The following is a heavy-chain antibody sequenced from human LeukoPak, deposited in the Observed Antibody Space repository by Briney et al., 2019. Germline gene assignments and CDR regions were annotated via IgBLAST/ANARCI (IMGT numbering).Heavy chain of an antibody. CDR1: GFTFSSYG. D-gene: IGHD3-10*01. CDR3: AKDQGGAGWFWDYFDY. V-gene: IGHV3-30*02. CDR2: IRYDGSNK. Sequence: GGSLRLSCAASGFTFSSYGMHWVRQAPGKGLEWVAFIRYDGSNKYYVDSVKGRFTISRDNSKNTLYLQMNSLRAEDTAVYYCAKDQGGAGWFWDYFDYWGQGTLVTVSS. J-gene: IGHJ4*02.